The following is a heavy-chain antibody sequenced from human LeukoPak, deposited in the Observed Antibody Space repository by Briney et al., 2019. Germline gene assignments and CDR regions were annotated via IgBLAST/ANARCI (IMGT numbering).Heavy chain of an antibody. CDR3: ARAYPIAVAEGGSDNWFDP. CDR1: GYTFTSYD. D-gene: IGHD6-19*01. J-gene: IGHJ5*02. Sequence: ASVKVSCKASGYTFTSYDINWVRQATGQGLEWMGWINPNSGGTNYAQKFQGRVTMTRDTSISTAYMELSRLRSDDTAVYYCARAYPIAVAEGGSDNWFDPWGQGTLVTVSS. V-gene: IGHV1-2*02. CDR2: INPNSGGT.